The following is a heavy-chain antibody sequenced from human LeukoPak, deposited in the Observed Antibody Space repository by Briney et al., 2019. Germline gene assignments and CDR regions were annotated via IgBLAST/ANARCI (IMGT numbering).Heavy chain of an antibody. D-gene: IGHD6-19*01. J-gene: IGHJ6*02. V-gene: IGHV3-23*01. CDR3: AKIAVAGPFSYYYGMDV. Sequence: EGSLRLSCAASGFTFSSYAMSWVRQAPGKGLEWVSAISGSGGSTYYADSVKGRFTISRDNSKNTLYLQMNSLRAEDTAVYYCAKIAVAGPFSYYYGMDVWGQGTTVTVSS. CDR1: GFTFSSYA. CDR2: ISGSGGST.